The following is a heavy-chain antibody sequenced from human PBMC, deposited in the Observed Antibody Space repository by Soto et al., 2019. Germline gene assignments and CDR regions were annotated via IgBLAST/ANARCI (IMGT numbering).Heavy chain of an antibody. CDR3: GRGRSGQIVVFY. D-gene: IGHD1-26*01. J-gene: IGHJ4*02. CDR1: GYTFTGHY. CDR2: IGPESGAT. Sequence: SVKVSCKTSGYTFTGHYIHWVRQAPQQGPEWVGEIGPESGATRYAQKFRGRVTMTMDTSITTVYMELKNLSPDDTAVYYCGRGRSGQIVVFYWGQGTLVTVSS. V-gene: IGHV1-2*02.